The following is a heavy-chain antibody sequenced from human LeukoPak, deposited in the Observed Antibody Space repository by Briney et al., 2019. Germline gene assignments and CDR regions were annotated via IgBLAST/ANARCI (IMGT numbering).Heavy chain of an antibody. CDR2: IKSDGTQN. J-gene: IGHJ6*02. CDR1: GFTFSSYW. Sequence: PGGSLRLSCVASGFTFSSYWMTWVRQAPGKGLEWVANIKSDGTQNYYVDSVKGRFTISRDNAKNSLYLQMTSLRAEETAVYYCARLRPYSSSWYAYYGMDVWGQGTTVTVSS. CDR3: ARLRPYSSSWYAYYGMDV. D-gene: IGHD6-13*01. V-gene: IGHV3-7*04.